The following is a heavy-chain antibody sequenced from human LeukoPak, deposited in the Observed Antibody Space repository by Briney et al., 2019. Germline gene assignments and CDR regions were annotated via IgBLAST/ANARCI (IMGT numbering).Heavy chain of an antibody. Sequence: SVKVSCKASGGTFSSYTISWVRQAPGQGREWMGRIIPILGIANDAQKFQGRVTITADKSTSTAYMERSSLRSEDTAVYYCASRYCSSTSCYTLSAFDIWGQGTMVTVSS. CDR1: GGTFSSYT. J-gene: IGHJ3*02. CDR3: ASRYCSSTSCYTLSAFDI. D-gene: IGHD2-2*02. V-gene: IGHV1-69*02. CDR2: IIPILGIA.